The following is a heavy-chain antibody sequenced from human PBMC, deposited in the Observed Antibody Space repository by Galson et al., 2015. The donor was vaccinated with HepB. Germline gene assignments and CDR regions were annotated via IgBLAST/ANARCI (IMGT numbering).Heavy chain of an antibody. CDR2: INPSGADT. CDR1: GYSFTRFY. D-gene: IGHD2-15*01. V-gene: IGHV1-46*04. CDR3: ARDPAGYCSGGSCYYYLDY. Sequence: SVKVSCKASGYSFTRFYIHWVRQAPGQGLEWMGIINPSGADTNYAQKLQGRVTMTRDTSTSTLYMELSNVRSEDTAVYYCARDPAGYCSGGSCYYYLDYWGQGTLVTVSS. J-gene: IGHJ4*02.